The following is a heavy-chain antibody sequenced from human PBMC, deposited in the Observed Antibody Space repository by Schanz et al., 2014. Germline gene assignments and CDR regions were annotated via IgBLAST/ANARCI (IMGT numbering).Heavy chain of an antibody. CDR1: GVTFSSYA. CDR3: SKDKQGSRSDDS. J-gene: IGHJ3*01. V-gene: IGHV3-23*01. D-gene: IGHD2-15*01. CDR2: ITTGGNT. Sequence: EVQLLESGGGFVQPGGSLRLSCVASGVTFSSYAMSWVRQTPGKGLEWVSSITTGGNTYYRDSVKGRFIVSRDNSKNTLYLEMNRLRVDDTAVYYCSKDKQGSRSDDSWGQGTMVTVSS.